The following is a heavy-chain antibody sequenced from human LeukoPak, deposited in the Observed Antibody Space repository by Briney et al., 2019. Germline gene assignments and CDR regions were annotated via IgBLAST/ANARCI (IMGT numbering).Heavy chain of an antibody. J-gene: IGHJ5*02. CDR1: GSTFRSYW. Sequence: GGSPRLSCAASGSTFRSYWMSWVRQAPGKGLEWVANMKLDGSEEYYVDSVKGRFTISSDNAKNSLYLQMNSLRVDDTAVYYCARWARYCSSGSCYSWFDPWGQGTLVTVSS. V-gene: IGHV3-7*01. CDR2: MKLDGSEE. D-gene: IGHD2-15*01. CDR3: ARWARYCSSGSCYSWFDP.